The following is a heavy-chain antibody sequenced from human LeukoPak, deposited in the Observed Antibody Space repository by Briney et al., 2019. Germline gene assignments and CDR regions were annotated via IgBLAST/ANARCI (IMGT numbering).Heavy chain of an antibody. D-gene: IGHD4-17*01. Sequence: PGGSLRLSCAASGFTFSSYSMNWVRQAPGKGLEWVSSISSSSSYTYYADSVKGRFTISRDNAKNSLYLQMNSLRAEDTAVYYCARDDYGDYTRFDYWGQGTLVTVSS. CDR3: ARDDYGDYTRFDY. J-gene: IGHJ4*02. CDR1: GFTFSSYS. CDR2: ISSSSSYT. V-gene: IGHV3-21*01.